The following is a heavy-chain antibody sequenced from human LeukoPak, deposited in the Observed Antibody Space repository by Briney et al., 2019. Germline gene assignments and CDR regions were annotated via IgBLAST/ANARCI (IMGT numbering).Heavy chain of an antibody. CDR1: GYIFTSYG. CDR2: ISAYNGHT. V-gene: IGHV1-18*01. Sequence: PMASVKVSCKASGYIFTSYGITWVRQAPGQGLEWMGWISAYNGHTNSAHKFQGRVTLTTDTSTTTAYMELRSLRSDDTAIYYCARDIPALFDHWGQGTLVTVSS. J-gene: IGHJ4*02. CDR3: ARDIPALFDH. D-gene: IGHD2-2*01.